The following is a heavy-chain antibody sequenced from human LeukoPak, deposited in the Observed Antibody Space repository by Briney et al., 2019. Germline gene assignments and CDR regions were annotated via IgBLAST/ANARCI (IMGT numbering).Heavy chain of an antibody. CDR1: GFTFSSYG. V-gene: IGHV3-30*03. Sequence: GGSLRLSCAASGFTFSSYGMHWVRQAPGKGLEWVAVISYDGSNKYYADSVKGRFTISRDNSKNTLYLQMNSLRAEDTAVYYCARGTNNLYYFDYWGQGTLVTVSS. J-gene: IGHJ4*02. CDR3: ARGTNNLYYFDY. CDR2: ISYDGSNK. D-gene: IGHD1/OR15-1a*01.